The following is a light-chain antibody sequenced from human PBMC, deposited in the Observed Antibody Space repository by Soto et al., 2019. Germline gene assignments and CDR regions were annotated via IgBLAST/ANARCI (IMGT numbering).Light chain of an antibody. J-gene: IGKJ5*01. V-gene: IGKV3-11*01. CDR1: QSIGNY. CDR2: DVS. Sequence: EIVLTQSPATLSLSPGERATLSCRATQSIGNYLAWYQQKPGQAPRLLIYDVSKRPPGIPARFSGSGSGTDFTLTISSLVPEDFAVYYCQQCDSWPPITFGQGTRLEIK. CDR3: QQCDSWPPIT.